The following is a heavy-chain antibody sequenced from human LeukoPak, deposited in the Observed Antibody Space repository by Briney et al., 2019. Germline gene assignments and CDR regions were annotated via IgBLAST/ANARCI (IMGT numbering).Heavy chain of an antibody. CDR2: VDHTGST. J-gene: IGHJ6*03. CDR3: ARGRVSSSTWYSTYYYFFYMDF. D-gene: IGHD4-11*01. Sequence: PSQTLSLTCTVSDDSITMYYWTWIRQPPGKGLEWIGYVDHTGSTKFNPSLNGRVSISRDTSNNFFSLRLRSVTAADTAVYFCARGRVSSSTWYSTYYYFFYMDFWGKGTTVTVSS. CDR1: DDSITMYY. V-gene: IGHV4-59*01.